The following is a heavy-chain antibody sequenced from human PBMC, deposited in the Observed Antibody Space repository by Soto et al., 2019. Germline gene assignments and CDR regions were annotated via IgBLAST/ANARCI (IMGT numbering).Heavy chain of an antibody. D-gene: IGHD3-10*01. CDR2: IIPIFGTA. Sequence: QVQLVQSGAEVKKPGSSVKVSCKASGGTFSSYAISWVRQAPGQGLEWMGGIIPIFGTANYAQKFQGRVTITADEYTSTAYMELSSLRSEDTAVYYCAIRPRGITMVRRRGPFDYWGQGTLVTVSS. CDR3: AIRPRGITMVRRRGPFDY. V-gene: IGHV1-69*01. CDR1: GGTFSSYA. J-gene: IGHJ4*02.